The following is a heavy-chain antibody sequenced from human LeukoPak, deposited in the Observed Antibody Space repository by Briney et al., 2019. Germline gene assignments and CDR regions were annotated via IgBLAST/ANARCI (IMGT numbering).Heavy chain of an antibody. J-gene: IGHJ4*02. CDR2: ITRSSSAK. Sequence: GGSLILSCVASGFTFSSYSMNWVRQAPGKGLEWVSYITRSSSAKFYADSVKGRFTISRDNAENLLYLQMNSLRAEDTAVYYCTRDQEGSDYWGQGTLVTVSS. V-gene: IGHV3-48*01. CDR1: GFTFSSYS. CDR3: TRDQEGSDY.